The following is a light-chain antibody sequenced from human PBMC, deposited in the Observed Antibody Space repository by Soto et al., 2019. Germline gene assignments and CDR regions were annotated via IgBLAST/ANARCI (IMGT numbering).Light chain of an antibody. CDR2: EVS. CDR3: SSYAGSNNFGV. V-gene: IGLV2-8*01. J-gene: IGLJ1*01. CDR1: SCDVGGYNY. Sequence: QSVLTQPPSASGSPGQSVTISCTGTSCDVGGYNYVSWYQQHPGKAPKLMIYEVSKRPSGVPDRFSGSKSGNTASLTVSGLQAEDEADYYCSSYAGSNNFGVFGTGTKVTVL.